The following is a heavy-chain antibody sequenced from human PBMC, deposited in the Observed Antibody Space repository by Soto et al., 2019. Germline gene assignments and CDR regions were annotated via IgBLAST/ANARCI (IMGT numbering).Heavy chain of an antibody. D-gene: IGHD2-8*01. J-gene: IGHJ4*02. CDR2: ISGSDGST. Sequence: EVQMLESGGGLVQPGGSLRLSCAASGFTFSSYAMSWVRQAPGKGLEWVSAISGSDGSTFYADSVKGRFTISRDDSKNTLFLQMSSLRAEDTAVYRCAKGPGMYSDFDCWGQGTLVTVSS. CDR1: GFTFSSYA. CDR3: AKGPGMYSDFDC. V-gene: IGHV3-23*01.